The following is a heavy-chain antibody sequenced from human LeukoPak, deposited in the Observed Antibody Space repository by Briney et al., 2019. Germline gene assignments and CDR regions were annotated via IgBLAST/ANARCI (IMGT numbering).Heavy chain of an antibody. D-gene: IGHD5-24*01. CDR1: GGSISSGGYS. Sequence: PSETLSLTCAVSGGSISSGGYSWSWIRQPPGKGLEWIGYIYHSGSTYYNPSLESRVTISVDGSKNQYSLKLSSVTAADTAVYYCARSRWAFDIWGQGTMVTVSS. V-gene: IGHV4-30-2*01. J-gene: IGHJ3*02. CDR3: ARSRWAFDI. CDR2: IYHSGST.